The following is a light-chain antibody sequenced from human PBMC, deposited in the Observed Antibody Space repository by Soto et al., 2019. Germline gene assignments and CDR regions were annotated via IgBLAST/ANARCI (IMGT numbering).Light chain of an antibody. Sequence: EIVMTQSPATLSVSLGERATITCRASQSVSSYLAWYQQKPGQAPRLLIYGASTRATGIPARFSGSGSGTELSITTISLQSADVAVYYCQQYNNSSQTFGQGTKVEIK. J-gene: IGKJ1*01. CDR1: QSVSSY. CDR3: QQYNNSSQT. V-gene: IGKV3-15*01. CDR2: GAS.